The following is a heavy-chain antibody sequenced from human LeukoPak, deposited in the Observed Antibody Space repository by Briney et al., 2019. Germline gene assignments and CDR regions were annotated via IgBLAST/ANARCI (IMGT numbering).Heavy chain of an antibody. CDR1: GYTFTKYF. CDR2: IYPGDSDT. CDR3: ASRIYDDAFDI. J-gene: IGHJ3*02. D-gene: IGHD3-3*01. V-gene: IGHV5-51*01. Sequence: KVSCKASGYTFTKYFLHWVRQAPGQGLEWMGIIYPGDSDTRYSPSFQGQVTISADKSISTAYLQWSSLKASDTAMYYCASRIYDDAFDIWGQGTMVTVSS.